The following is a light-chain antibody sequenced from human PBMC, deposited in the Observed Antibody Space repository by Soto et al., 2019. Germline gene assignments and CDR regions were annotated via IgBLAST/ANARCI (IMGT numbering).Light chain of an antibody. J-gene: IGKJ1*01. CDR2: DAC. Sequence: EIVFTQSPATLSVSVGDTATLSCRASQGVSTYLAWYQQKPGQAPRLLIYDACNRTSGISARFSGSGSWTDFTLTISRLEHEDFAVYYCQQRSNPWTFGQGTKVDI. CDR3: QQRSNPWT. V-gene: IGKV3D-11*01. CDR1: QGVSTY.